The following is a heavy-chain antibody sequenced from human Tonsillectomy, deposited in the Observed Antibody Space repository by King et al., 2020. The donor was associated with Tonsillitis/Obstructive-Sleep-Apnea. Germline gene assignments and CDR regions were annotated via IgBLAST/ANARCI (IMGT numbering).Heavy chain of an antibody. D-gene: IGHD2-15*01. CDR3: ARCVVVVVAATPAIAFDI. Sequence: QVQLQQWGAGLLKPSETLSLTCAVYGGSFSGYYWSWIRQPPGKGLEWIGEINHSGSTNYNPSLKSRVTISVDTSKNQFSLKLSSVTAADTAVYYCARCVVVVVAATPAIAFDIWGQGTMVTVSS. CDR1: GGSFSGYY. CDR2: INHSGST. V-gene: IGHV4-34*01. J-gene: IGHJ3*02.